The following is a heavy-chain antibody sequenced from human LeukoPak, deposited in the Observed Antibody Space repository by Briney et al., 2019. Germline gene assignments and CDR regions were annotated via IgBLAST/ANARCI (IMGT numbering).Heavy chain of an antibody. CDR3: ARGLVSYYYYMDV. V-gene: IGHV4-34*01. J-gene: IGHJ6*03. CDR2: VNHSGST. Sequence: SETLSLTCAVYGGSFSGYYWSWIRQPPGKGLEWVGEVNHSGSTNYNPSLKSRVTISVGTSKNQFSLKLSSVTAADTAVYYCARGLVSYYYYMDVWGKGTTVTVSS. CDR1: GGSFSGYY.